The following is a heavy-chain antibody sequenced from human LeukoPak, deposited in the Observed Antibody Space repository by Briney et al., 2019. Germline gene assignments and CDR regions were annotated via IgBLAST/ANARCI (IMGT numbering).Heavy chain of an antibody. D-gene: IGHD5-24*01. Sequence: GGSLRLSCAASGFTVRSTYMSWVRQAPGKGLEWVSIIYAGGSAYYAGSVKGRFTISRDNSQNTLYLQMNSLRVEDTAVYYCATGRWLRLFDYWGQGTLVTVSS. CDR2: IYAGGSA. V-gene: IGHV3-66*01. J-gene: IGHJ4*02. CDR1: GFTVRSTY. CDR3: ATGRWLRLFDY.